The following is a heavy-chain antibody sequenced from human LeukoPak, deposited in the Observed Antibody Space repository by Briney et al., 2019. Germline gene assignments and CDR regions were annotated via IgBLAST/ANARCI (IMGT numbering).Heavy chain of an antibody. Sequence: SETLSLTCAVSGYSISSGYYWGWIRQPPGKGLEWIGSIYYSGSTYYNPSLKSRVTISVDTSKNQFSLKLSSVTAADTAVYYCARRSTYYYDSSGYYYFDYWGQGTLVTVSS. CDR1: GYSISSGYY. CDR3: ARRSTYYYDSSGYYYFDY. CDR2: IYYSGST. D-gene: IGHD3-22*01. J-gene: IGHJ4*02. V-gene: IGHV4-38-2*01.